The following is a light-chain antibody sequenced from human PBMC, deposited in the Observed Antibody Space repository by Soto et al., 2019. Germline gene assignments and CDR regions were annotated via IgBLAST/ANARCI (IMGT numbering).Light chain of an antibody. J-gene: IGKJ2*01. CDR3: QQYDSYSYT. V-gene: IGKV1-5*03. Sequence: DIQMTQSPSTLSASVGDRVTITCRASQSISAWLAWYQQKPGKAPKLLIYKASSLESGVPSRFSGSGSGTELPLAISRLQPDDFATYYCQQYDSYSYTFGQGTKLEIK. CDR1: QSISAW. CDR2: KAS.